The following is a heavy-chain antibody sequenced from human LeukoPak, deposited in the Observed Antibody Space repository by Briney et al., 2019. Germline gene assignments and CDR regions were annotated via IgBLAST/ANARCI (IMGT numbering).Heavy chain of an antibody. D-gene: IGHD3-10*01. CDR3: ARDITITMVRGVIISAFDI. CDR1: GYTFTGYY. V-gene: IGHV1-2*02. CDR2: INPNSGGT. J-gene: IGHJ3*02. Sequence: ASVKVSCKASGYTFTGYYMHWVRQAPGQGLEWIGWINPNSGGTNYAQKFQGRVTMTRDTSISTAYMELSRLRSDDTAVYYCARDITITMVRGVIISAFDIWGQGTMVTVSS.